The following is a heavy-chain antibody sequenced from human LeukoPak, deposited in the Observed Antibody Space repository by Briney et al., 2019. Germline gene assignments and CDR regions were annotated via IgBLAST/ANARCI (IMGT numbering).Heavy chain of an antibody. J-gene: IGHJ6*02. V-gene: IGHV4-59*01. CDR2: FYYSGST. CDR1: GGSISSYY. D-gene: IGHD3-9*01. CDR3: ARSPSYYDILTGYYPAYHGMDV. Sequence: SESLSLTCTVDGGSISSYYGGWIRQPPGKGLGWIGYFYYSGSTNYNPSLKSRVTISVDTSKNHFSLKLSSMPAADTAVYYCARSPSYYDILTGYYPAYHGMDVWGQGTTVTVSS.